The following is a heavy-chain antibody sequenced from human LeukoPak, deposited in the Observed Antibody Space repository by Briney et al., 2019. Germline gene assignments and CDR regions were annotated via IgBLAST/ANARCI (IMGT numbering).Heavy chain of an antibody. CDR2: IYTSGST. CDR3: ARVNTIGSGSHSGPLDY. Sequence: SETLSLTCTVSGGSISRGSYYWSGIRQPAGKRLEWIGRIYTSGSTNYNPSLKSRVTISVDTSKNQFSLKLSSVTAADTAVYYCARVNTIGSGSHSGPLDYWGQGTLVTVSS. J-gene: IGHJ4*02. D-gene: IGHD3-10*01. CDR1: GGSISRGSYY. V-gene: IGHV4-61*02.